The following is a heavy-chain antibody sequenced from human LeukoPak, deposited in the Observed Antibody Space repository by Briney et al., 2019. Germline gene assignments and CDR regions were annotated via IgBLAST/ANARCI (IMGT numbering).Heavy chain of an antibody. CDR1: GGSISSSSYY. V-gene: IGHV4-39*01. D-gene: IGHD6-19*01. CDR2: IYYSGST. J-gene: IGHJ3*02. CDR3: ASLGIAVAGNDAFDI. Sequence: SETLSLTCTVSGGSISSSSYYWGWIRQAPGKGLEWIGSIYYSGSTYYNPSLKSRVTISVDTSKNQFSLKLSSVTAADTAVYYCASLGIAVAGNDAFDIWGQGTMVTVSS.